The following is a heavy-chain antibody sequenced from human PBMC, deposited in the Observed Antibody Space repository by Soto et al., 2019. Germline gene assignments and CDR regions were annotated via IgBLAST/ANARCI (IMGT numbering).Heavy chain of an antibody. J-gene: IGHJ4*02. CDR2: IYYSGST. CDR3: ARLQAVAGDDY. D-gene: IGHD6-19*01. Sequence: LTCTVSCGFVSIISYYWGWIRQPPGKGLEWIGSIYYSGSTYYNPSLKSRVTISVDTSKNQLSLKLSSLTAADTAVYYCARLQAVAGDDYWGQGTLVTVSS. V-gene: IGHV4-39*01. CDR1: CGFVSIISYY.